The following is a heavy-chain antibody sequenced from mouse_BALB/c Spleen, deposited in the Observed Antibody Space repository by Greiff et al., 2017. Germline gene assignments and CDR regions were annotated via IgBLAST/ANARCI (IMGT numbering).Heavy chain of an antibody. CDR2: ISDGGSYT. J-gene: IGHJ1*01. Sequence: EVQLVESGGGLVKPGGSLKLSCAASGFTFSDYYMYWVRQTPEKRLEWVATISDGGSYTYYPDSVKGRFTISRDNAKNNLYLQMSSLKSEDTAMYYCARGYYDFDVWGAGTTVTVSS. D-gene: IGHD2-1*01. V-gene: IGHV5-4*02. CDR1: GFTFSDYY. CDR3: ARGYYDFDV.